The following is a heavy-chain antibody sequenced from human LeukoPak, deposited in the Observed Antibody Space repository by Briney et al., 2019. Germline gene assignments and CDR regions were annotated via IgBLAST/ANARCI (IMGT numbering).Heavy chain of an antibody. J-gene: IGHJ4*02. Sequence: PSQTLSLTCTVSGGSISSGSYYWSWIRQPAGKGLDWIGRIYTSGNTNYNPSLKSRCTISVDTSKNQFSLKPRSLTTANPTPYYCASLAFDPIYDSSGYWGYYFDYWGQGTLVTVSS. CDR2: IYTSGNT. D-gene: IGHD3-22*01. CDR1: GGSISSGSYY. V-gene: IGHV4-61*02. CDR3: ASLAFDPIYDSSGYWGYYFDY.